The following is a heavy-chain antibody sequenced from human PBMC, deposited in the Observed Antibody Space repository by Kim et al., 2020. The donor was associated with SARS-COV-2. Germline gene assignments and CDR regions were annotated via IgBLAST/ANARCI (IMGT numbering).Heavy chain of an antibody. V-gene: IGHV1-69*13. Sequence: SVKVSCKASGGTFSSYAISWVRQAPGQGLEWMGGIIPIFGTANYAQKFQGRVTITADESTSTAYMELSSLRSEDTAVYYCASWGVGAAGTHFAFDIWGQRTMVTVSS. CDR2: IIPIFGTA. J-gene: IGHJ3*02. CDR3: ASWGVGAAGTHFAFDI. CDR1: GGTFSSYA. D-gene: IGHD2-15*01.